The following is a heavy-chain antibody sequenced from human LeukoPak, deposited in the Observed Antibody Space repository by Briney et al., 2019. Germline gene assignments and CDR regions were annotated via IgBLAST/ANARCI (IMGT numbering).Heavy chain of an antibody. J-gene: IGHJ5*02. Sequence: GGSLRLSCAASGFSFSNYAMTWVRQAPGKGLEWVSTISSGDDITYYADSVKGRFTIYRDNAKNTVYLQMNSLGADDTAVYYCAKDPYRVVFATGNYLDPWGQGTLVTVSS. CDR1: GFSFSNYA. CDR3: AKDPYRVVFATGNYLDP. CDR2: ISSGDDIT. V-gene: IGHV3-23*01. D-gene: IGHD2-15*01.